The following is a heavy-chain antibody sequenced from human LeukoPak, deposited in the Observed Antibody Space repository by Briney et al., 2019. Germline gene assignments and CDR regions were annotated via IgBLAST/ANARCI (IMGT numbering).Heavy chain of an antibody. J-gene: IGHJ3*02. Sequence: GGSLRLSCAASGFTFSSYAMNWVRQAPGKGLEWVSSISSSSSYIYYADSVKGRFTISRDNAKNSLYLQMNSLRAEDTAVYYCARPVGYSSSWNPDDAFDIWGQGTMVTVSS. CDR3: ARPVGYSSSWNPDDAFDI. CDR1: GFTFSSYA. V-gene: IGHV3-21*01. D-gene: IGHD6-13*01. CDR2: ISSSSSYI.